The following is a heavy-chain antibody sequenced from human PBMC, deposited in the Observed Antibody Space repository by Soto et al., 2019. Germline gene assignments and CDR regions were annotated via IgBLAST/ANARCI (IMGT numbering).Heavy chain of an antibody. D-gene: IGHD5-12*01. J-gene: IGHJ4*02. V-gene: IGHV4-34*01. CDR2: VKDGGHT. Sequence: SETLSHSCAVTGGSPSGYYWSWIRQPPGKGLEWIGEVKDGGHTNYSPSLRGRVTISSDTSNNQFSLRLNSVTAADTGVYYCARGQEGVVATHWAQGSLVTVS. CDR1: GGSPSGYY. CDR3: ARGQEGVVATH.